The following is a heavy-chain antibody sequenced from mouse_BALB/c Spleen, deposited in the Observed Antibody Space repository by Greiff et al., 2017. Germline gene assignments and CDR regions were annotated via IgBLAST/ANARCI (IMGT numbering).Heavy chain of an antibody. CDR1: GYSITSDYA. CDR3: ARWDGYYAWFAY. CDR2: ISYSGST. V-gene: IGHV3-2*02. J-gene: IGHJ3*01. Sequence: EVQLVESGPGLVKPSQSLSLTCTVTGYSITSDYAWNWIRQFPGNKLEWMGYISYSGSTSYNPPLKSRISITRDTSKNQFFLQLNSVTTEDTATYYCARWDGYYAWFAYWGQGTLVTVSA. D-gene: IGHD2-3*01.